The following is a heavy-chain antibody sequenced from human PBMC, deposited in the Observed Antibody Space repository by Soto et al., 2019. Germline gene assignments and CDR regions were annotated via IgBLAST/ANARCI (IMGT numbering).Heavy chain of an antibody. Sequence: SVKVSCKASGGTFSSYAISWVRQAPGQGLEWMGGIIPIFGTANYAQKFQGRVTITADESTSTAYMELSSLRSEDTAVYYCARPVSTGYTKYASDIWGQGTMVTVS. CDR2: IIPIFGTA. CDR3: ARPVSTGYTKYASDI. V-gene: IGHV1-69*13. D-gene: IGHD5-18*01. J-gene: IGHJ3*02. CDR1: GGTFSSYA.